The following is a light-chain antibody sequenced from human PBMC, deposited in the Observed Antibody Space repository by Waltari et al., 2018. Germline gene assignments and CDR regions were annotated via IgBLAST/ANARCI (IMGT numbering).Light chain of an antibody. CDR1: QSLNNF. V-gene: IGKV3-11*01. CDR2: DTS. J-gene: IGKJ2*01. Sequence: EIVLTQSPATLSLSPGETATLSCRASQSLNNFLAWYQQKPGQAPRLVIYDTSNRATGIPARFTGSGTGTDFTLLISGLEPEDSAVYYCQQRSYWPPFTFGQGTKLEMK. CDR3: QQRSYWPPFT.